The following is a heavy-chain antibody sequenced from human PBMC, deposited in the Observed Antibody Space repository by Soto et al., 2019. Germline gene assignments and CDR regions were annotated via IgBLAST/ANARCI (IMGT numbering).Heavy chain of an antibody. D-gene: IGHD2-21*02. J-gene: IGHJ4*02. Sequence: GSLRLSCAASGFTFSSYWMHWVRQGPGKGLVWVSRVKSDESTTSYADSVKGRFTISRDNAKNTLYLQMSSLRVEDTALYYCVCFECGRTAVVTAMEANGYWGQGTLVTVS. CDR1: GFTFSSYW. CDR2: VKSDESTT. CDR3: VCFECGRTAVVTAMEANGY. V-gene: IGHV3-74*01.